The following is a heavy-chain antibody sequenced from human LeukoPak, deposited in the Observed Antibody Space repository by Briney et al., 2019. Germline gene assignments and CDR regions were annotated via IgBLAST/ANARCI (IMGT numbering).Heavy chain of an antibody. CDR1: GGSFSGYY. V-gene: IGHV4-34*01. Sequence: PSETLSLTCAVYGGSFSGYYWGWIRQPPGKGLEWIGEINHSGSTNYNPSLKSRVTISVDTSKNQFSLKPSSVTAADTAVYYCARSFSYYYYYMDVWGKGTTVTVSS. CDR2: INHSGST. CDR3: ARSFSYYYYYMDV. J-gene: IGHJ6*03.